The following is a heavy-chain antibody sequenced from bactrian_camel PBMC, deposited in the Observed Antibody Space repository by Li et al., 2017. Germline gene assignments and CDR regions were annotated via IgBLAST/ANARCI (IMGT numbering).Heavy chain of an antibody. CDR1: EFTFGTWC. CDR2: IRASGAPR. CDR3: AADVGSMSGNCQPNY. D-gene: IGHD6*01. V-gene: IGHV3S59*01. J-gene: IGHJ4*01. Sequence: EVQLVESGGGSVQAGGSLRLSCQASEFTFGTWCMGWFRQSPGKEREEVAEIRASGAPRYLVDSVKGRFTISRDDAKNTMYLQMNNLQPEDTAMYYCAADVGSMSGNCQPNYWGQGTQVTVS.